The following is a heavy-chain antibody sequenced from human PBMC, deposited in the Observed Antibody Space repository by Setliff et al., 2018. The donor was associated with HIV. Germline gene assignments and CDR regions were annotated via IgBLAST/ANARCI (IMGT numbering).Heavy chain of an antibody. Sequence: PSETLSLTCTVSGGSINRSYWSWIRQSPGKGLEWLGNVYHTGNSHYNPSLKSRVTMSVDTSTSQFSLRLTSMTAADTAVYYCARAYYVHLWASYRFDYWGQGTLVTVSS. CDR1: GGSINRSY. CDR2: VYHTGNS. J-gene: IGHJ4*02. V-gene: IGHV4-59*01. D-gene: IGHD3-16*02. CDR3: ARAYYVHLWASYRFDY.